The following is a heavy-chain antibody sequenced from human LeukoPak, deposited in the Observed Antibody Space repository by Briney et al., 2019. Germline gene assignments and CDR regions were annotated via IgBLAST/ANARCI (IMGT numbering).Heavy chain of an antibody. D-gene: IGHD6-19*01. J-gene: IGHJ4*02. Sequence: AGGSLRLSCAASGFTFSSYAMSWVRQAPGKGLEWVSGISDSVGSTYYADSVKGRFTISRDNSKNTLYLQMNSLRAEDTAIYYCAKRPVAGSAIYFDYWGQGTLVTVSS. CDR2: ISDSVGST. CDR1: GFTFSSYA. CDR3: AKRPVAGSAIYFDY. V-gene: IGHV3-23*01.